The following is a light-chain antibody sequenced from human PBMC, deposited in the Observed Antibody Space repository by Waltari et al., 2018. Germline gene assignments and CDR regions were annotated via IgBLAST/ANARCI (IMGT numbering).Light chain of an antibody. CDR3: SSYRSSSTLGV. CDR1: SSDVGGYDF. V-gene: IGLV2-14*01. CDR2: EVS. J-gene: IGLJ3*02. Sequence: QSALPQPASVSGSPGQSITISCTGTSSDVGGYDFVSWYQHHPGNAPKLMIYEVSHRPSGVSNRFSGSKSGNTASLTISGLQAEDEANYYCSSYRSSSTLGVFGGGTKLTVL.